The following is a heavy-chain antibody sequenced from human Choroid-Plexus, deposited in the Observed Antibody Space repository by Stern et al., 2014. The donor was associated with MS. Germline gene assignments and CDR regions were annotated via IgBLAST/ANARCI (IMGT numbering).Heavy chain of an antibody. CDR1: GFTFGSCA. J-gene: IGHJ5*02. Sequence: DQLVESGGGVVQPGRPLRLSCVASGFTFGSCAMHWVRQAPGKGLEWVAGVSYDGSNKYYADSEKGRFTISRDNSQNTLYMQMSSLRPEDTAVYYCAKDRQYLTYFFDHWGQGSLVTVSS. D-gene: IGHD2/OR15-2a*01. CDR3: AKDRQYLTYFFDH. V-gene: IGHV3-30*18. CDR2: VSYDGSNK.